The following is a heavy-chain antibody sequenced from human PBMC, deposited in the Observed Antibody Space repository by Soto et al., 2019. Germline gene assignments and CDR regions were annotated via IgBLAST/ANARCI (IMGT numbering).Heavy chain of an antibody. J-gene: IGHJ4*02. V-gene: IGHV1-69*06. CDR3: ASERSGQYFDF. D-gene: IGHD6-25*01. CDR2: IIPTFGTP. CDR1: GGTFSSHG. Sequence: QVQLVQSGTVVQRRGSSVKVSCQASGGTFSSHGMAWVRQAPGQGLEWMGGIIPTFGTPTYAPKFQGRVTITADKSTNTAYMELSSLRSEDTAVYYCASERSGQYFDFWGQGTLITVSS.